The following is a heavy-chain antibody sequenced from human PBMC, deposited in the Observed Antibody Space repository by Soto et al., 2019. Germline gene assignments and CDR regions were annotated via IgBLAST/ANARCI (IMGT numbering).Heavy chain of an antibody. CDR3: ASTRDSGTSYYFDS. V-gene: IGHV3-23*01. CDR1: GFTFSSYA. Sequence: PGGSLRLSCAASGFTFSSYAMSWVRQAPGKGLGWVSGISGSGGSTYFADSVKGRFTISRDISQNTVFLQMNSLRAEDTAVYYCASTRDSGTSYYFDSWGQGTLVTVS. D-gene: IGHD1-26*01. CDR2: ISGSGGST. J-gene: IGHJ4*02.